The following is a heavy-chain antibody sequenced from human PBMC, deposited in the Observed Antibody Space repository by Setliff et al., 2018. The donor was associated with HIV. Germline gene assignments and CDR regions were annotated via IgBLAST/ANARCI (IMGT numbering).Heavy chain of an antibody. Sequence: PSETLSLTCTVSGGSISTGSYYWSWIRQPAGKGLEWIGRVYTSGSTNYNPSLKSRVTISVDTSKNQFSLSLTSVTAADTAVYYCARGVPLLPPHYWGQGTLVTVSS. CDR2: VYTSGST. D-gene: IGHD2-21*02. J-gene: IGHJ4*02. CDR1: GGSISTGSYY. CDR3: ARGVPLLPPHY. V-gene: IGHV4-61*02.